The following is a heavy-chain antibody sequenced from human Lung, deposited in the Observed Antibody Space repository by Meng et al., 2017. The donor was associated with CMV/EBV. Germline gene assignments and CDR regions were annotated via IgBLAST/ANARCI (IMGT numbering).Heavy chain of an antibody. D-gene: IGHD3-3*01. CDR2: INPADSNT. CDR1: GYAFTTYW. Sequence: GESXKISCKTSGYAFTTYWVGWVRQKPGKGLEWMGIINPADSNTRYSPSFQGQVTTSADKSTSTAYLQWSSLRASDTAMYYCVRGTLRFLEWFEGGWFDPWXQGTPVTVSS. J-gene: IGHJ5*02. V-gene: IGHV5-51*01. CDR3: VRGTLRFLEWFEGGWFDP.